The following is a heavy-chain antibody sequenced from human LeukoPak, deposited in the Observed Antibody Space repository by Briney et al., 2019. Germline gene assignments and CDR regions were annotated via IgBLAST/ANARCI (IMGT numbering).Heavy chain of an antibody. J-gene: IGHJ4*02. CDR3: ASRKLGNDY. D-gene: IGHD7-27*01. V-gene: IGHV4-59*01. CDR1: GGSFSDYY. Sequence: SETLSLTCTISGGSFSDYYWSWIRQAPGKGLEWIGYIYHTGSTSYTPSLKSRVTISADPSQTQFSLKLSSVTAAGTAVYYCASRKLGNDYWGQGTLVTVFS. CDR2: IYHTGST.